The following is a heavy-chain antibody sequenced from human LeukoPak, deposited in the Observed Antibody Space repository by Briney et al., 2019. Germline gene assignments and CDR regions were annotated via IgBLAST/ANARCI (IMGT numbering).Heavy chain of an antibody. D-gene: IGHD1-14*01. CDR2: IIPIFGTA. V-gene: IGHV1-69*05. J-gene: IGHJ4*02. Sequence: SVKVSCKASGGTFSSYAISWVRQAPGQGLEWMGGIIPIFGTANYAQKFQGRVTITTDESTSTAYMELSSLRSEDTAVYYCAIQEPARGQGYYFDYWGQGTLVTVSS. CDR3: AIQEPARGQGYYFDY. CDR1: GGTFSSYA.